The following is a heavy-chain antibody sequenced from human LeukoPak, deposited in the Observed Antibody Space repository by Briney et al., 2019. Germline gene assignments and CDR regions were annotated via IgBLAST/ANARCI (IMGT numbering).Heavy chain of an antibody. CDR3: ARPALGGIVMVRFDY. D-gene: IGHD3-10*01. J-gene: IGHJ4*02. CDR1: GGSISSNNYY. CDR2: MSYTGST. Sequence: KPSETLSLTCSVSGGSISSNNYYWGWIRQPPGKGLEWIASMSYTGSTYYNPSLKSRVTISVDTSKNQFSLDLSSLTAADTAVYYCARPALGGIVMVRFDYWGQGTLVTVSS. V-gene: IGHV4-39*01.